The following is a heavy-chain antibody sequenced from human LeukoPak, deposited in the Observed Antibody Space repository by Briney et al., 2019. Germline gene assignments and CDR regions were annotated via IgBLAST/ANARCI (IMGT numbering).Heavy chain of an antibody. V-gene: IGHV3-23*01. CDR3: AKLEGQQRTRGSFDY. J-gene: IGHJ4*02. D-gene: IGHD6-13*01. CDR2: ISGSGGST. CDR1: GFTFDDYA. Sequence: GGSLRLSCAASGFTFDDYAMHWVRQAPGKGLEWVSGISGSGGSTYYADSVKGRFTISRDNSKNTLYLQMNSLRAEDTAVYYCAKLEGQQRTRGSFDYWGQGTLVTVSS.